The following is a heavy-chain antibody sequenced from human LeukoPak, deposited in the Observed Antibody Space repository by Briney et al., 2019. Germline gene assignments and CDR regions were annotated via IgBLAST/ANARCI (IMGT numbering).Heavy chain of an antibody. J-gene: IGHJ4*02. V-gene: IGHV3-23*01. CDR3: AKDTGSGSGWQSR. CDR2: ISGSGGST. Sequence: PAGSLRLSCAASGFTFSSFAMSWVRQAPGKGLEWVSAISGSGGSTYYADSVKGRFTTSRANSKNTLYLQMSSLGAEDPAVYYCAKDTGSGSGWQSRWGPGTLVTVSS. CDR1: GFTFSSFA. D-gene: IGHD6-19*01.